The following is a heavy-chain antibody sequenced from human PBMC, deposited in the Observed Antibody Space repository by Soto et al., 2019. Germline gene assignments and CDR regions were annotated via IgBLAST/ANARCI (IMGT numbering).Heavy chain of an antibody. J-gene: IGHJ4*02. CDR3: AKIVPGYSYGGFYS. D-gene: IGHD5-18*01. Sequence: PGGSLRLSCAASGFIFSRFAMSWVRQAPGKGLEWVSTISGSGDDTYYADSVKGRFTISRDNSKNTLYLQMNSLRAEDTAVYYCAKIVPGYSYGGFYSWGQGTLVTVSS. CDR1: GFIFSRFA. V-gene: IGHV3-23*01. CDR2: ISGSGDDT.